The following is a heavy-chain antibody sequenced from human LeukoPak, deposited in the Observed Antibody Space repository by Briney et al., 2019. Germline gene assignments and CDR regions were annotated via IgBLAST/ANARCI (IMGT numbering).Heavy chain of an antibody. CDR2: IRSSSSTT. CDR3: ARAKRNGFDI. CDR1: GFTFSNYS. V-gene: IGHV3-48*01. J-gene: IGHJ3*02. Sequence: GGSLRLSCAASGFTFSNYSMNWVRQAPGKGLEWVSYIRSSSSTTYYADSVKGRFTISRDNAKNSLYLQMNSLRAEDTAVYYCARAKRNGFDIWGQGTMVTVSS.